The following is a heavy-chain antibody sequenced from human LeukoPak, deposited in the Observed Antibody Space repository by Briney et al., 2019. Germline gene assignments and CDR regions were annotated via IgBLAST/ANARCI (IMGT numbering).Heavy chain of an antibody. CDR1: GFTVSSYA. J-gene: IGHJ4*02. Sequence: GGSLRHSCAASGFTVSSYALSWVRQAPGKGLEWVSGISGSGYSTNYADSVKGRFTISRDNSKNTLYLQMNSLRAEDTAVYYCAKEAGYSGYDYPDYWGKGTLVTVSS. V-gene: IGHV3-23*01. CDR2: ISGSGYST. CDR3: AKEAGYSGYDYPDY. D-gene: IGHD5-12*01.